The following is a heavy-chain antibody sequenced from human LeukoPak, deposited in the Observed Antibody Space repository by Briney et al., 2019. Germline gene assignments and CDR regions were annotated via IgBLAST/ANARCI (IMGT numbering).Heavy chain of an antibody. CDR2: IYDGGNT. Sequence: GGSLRLSCAASGFTVSNKYMSWVRQAPGKGLECVSVIYDGGNTYYADSVKGRFTISRDNSKNTLYLQMNSLRGEDTAVYYCAKGGSPSCYSSSGYWGQGTLVTVSS. V-gene: IGHV3-53*01. CDR3: AKGGSPSCYSSSGY. CDR1: GFTVSNKY. D-gene: IGHD2-2*01. J-gene: IGHJ4*02.